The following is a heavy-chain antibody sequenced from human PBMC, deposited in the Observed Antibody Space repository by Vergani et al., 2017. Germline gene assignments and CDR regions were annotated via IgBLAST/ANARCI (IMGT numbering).Heavy chain of an antibody. J-gene: IGHJ4*02. CDR3: ARDKGVAVAAHTGFDY. Sequence: QVQLVESGGGVVQPGRSLRLSCAASGFTFSSYAMHWVRQAPGKGLEWVAVISYDGSNKYYADSVKGRFTISRDNSKNTLYLQMNSLRAEDTAVYYCARDKGVAVAAHTGFDYWGQGTLVTGSS. CDR1: GFTFSSYA. CDR2: ISYDGSNK. D-gene: IGHD6-19*01. V-gene: IGHV3-30*01.